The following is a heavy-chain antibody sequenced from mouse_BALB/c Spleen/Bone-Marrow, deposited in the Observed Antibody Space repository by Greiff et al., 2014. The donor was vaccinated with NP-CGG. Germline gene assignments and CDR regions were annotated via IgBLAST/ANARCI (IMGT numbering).Heavy chain of an antibody. D-gene: IGHD2-4*01. CDR2: IKSNGGST. V-gene: IGHV5-6-3*01. Sequence: EVQLVESGGGLVQPGGSLKLSCAASGFTFSSYGMSWVRQNIDKRLELVATIKSNGGSTYYPDSAKGRFSISRDNAKNTLYLQMSSLKSEDTAMYYCTSLSSMIAAAWFAYWGQGTLVTISA. CDR3: TSLSSMIAAAWFAY. CDR1: GFTFSSYG. J-gene: IGHJ3*01.